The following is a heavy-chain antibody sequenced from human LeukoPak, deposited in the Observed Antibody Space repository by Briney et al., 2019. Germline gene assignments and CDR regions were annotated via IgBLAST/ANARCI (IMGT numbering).Heavy chain of an antibody. J-gene: IGHJ4*02. V-gene: IGHV3-73*01. Sequence: GGSLRLSCAASGFTFSGSAMHWVRQASGKGLEWVGRIRSKANSYATAYAASVKGRFTISRDDSKNTAYLQMNSLKTEDTAVYYCASTYGSGSYSFGYWGQGTLVTVSS. CDR3: ASTYGSGSYSFGY. D-gene: IGHD3-10*01. CDR2: IRSKANSYAT. CDR1: GFTFSGSA.